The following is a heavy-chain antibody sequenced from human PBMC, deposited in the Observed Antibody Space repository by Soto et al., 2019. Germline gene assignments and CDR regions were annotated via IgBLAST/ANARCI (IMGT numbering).Heavy chain of an antibody. CDR3: AKEDIVVVVAATPAYYYGMDV. Sequence: GGSLRLSCAASGFTFSSYWMHWVRQAPGKGLVWVSRINSDGSSTSYADSVKGRFTISRDNAKNTLYLQMNSLRAEDTAVYYCAKEDIVVVVAATPAYYYGMDVWGQGTTVTVSS. V-gene: IGHV3-74*01. CDR1: GFTFSSYW. CDR2: INSDGSST. J-gene: IGHJ6*02. D-gene: IGHD2-15*01.